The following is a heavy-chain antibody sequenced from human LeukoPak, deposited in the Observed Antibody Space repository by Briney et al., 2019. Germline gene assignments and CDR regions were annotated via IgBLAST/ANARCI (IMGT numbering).Heavy chain of an antibody. D-gene: IGHD6-6*01. CDR2: IIPIFGTA. Sequence: SVKVSCKASGGTFSSYAISWVRQAPGQGLEWMGGIIPIFGTANYAQKFQGRVTITTDESTSTAYMELSSLRSEDTAVYYCATPPEYSSSSEEEYYYYMDVWGKGTTVTVSS. CDR1: GGTFSSYA. CDR3: ATPPEYSSSSEEEYYYYMDV. V-gene: IGHV1-69*05. J-gene: IGHJ6*03.